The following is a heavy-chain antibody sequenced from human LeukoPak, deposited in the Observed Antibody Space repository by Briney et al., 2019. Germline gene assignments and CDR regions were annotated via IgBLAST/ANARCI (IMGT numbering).Heavy chain of an antibody. D-gene: IGHD3-22*01. Sequence: GGSLRLSCAASGLTFKIYSMRWVRQAPGEGLEWVAVIGGRGDSIFSADSVKGRFPISRDNSQNTVDLQMSSLRAEDTAIYYCAKDYYETSGYFDSWGQGSLVSVSS. CDR3: AKDYYETSGYFDS. V-gene: IGHV3-23*01. CDR2: IGGRGDSI. CDR1: GLTFKIYS. J-gene: IGHJ4*02.